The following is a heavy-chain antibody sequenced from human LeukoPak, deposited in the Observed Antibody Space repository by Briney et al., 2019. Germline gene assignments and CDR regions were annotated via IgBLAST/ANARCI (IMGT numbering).Heavy chain of an antibody. Sequence: PGRSLRLSCAASGFTFSSYGMHWVRQAPGKGLEWVAVISYDGSNKYYADSVRGRFTISRDNSKNMLYLQMNSLRAEDTALYYCAKAREASRLRYGMDVWGQGTTVTVSS. J-gene: IGHJ6*02. CDR2: ISYDGSNK. CDR1: GFTFSSYG. D-gene: IGHD3-16*01. CDR3: AKAREASRLRYGMDV. V-gene: IGHV3-30*18.